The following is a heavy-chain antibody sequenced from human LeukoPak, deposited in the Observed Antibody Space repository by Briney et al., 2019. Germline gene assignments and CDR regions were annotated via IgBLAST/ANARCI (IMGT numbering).Heavy chain of an antibody. CDR1: GFTFSSYA. J-gene: IGHJ4*02. Sequence: GGSLRLSCAASGFTFSSYAMNWVRQAPGKGLEWLSYISSSGSTMYYADSVKGRFTISRDNAKNSLYLQMNSLRVEDTAMYYCTRGFDISDYWGQGTVVTVSS. V-gene: IGHV3-48*04. CDR3: TRGFDISDY. D-gene: IGHD3-9*01. CDR2: ISSSGSTM.